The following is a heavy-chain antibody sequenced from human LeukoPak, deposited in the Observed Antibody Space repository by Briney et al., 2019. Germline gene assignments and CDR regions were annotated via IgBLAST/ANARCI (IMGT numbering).Heavy chain of an antibody. CDR2: IWYDGSNK. J-gene: IGHJ5*02. CDR3: ARDTSRGWYWFDP. CDR1: GGSISSSNW. Sequence: TLSLTCAVSGGSISSSNWWSWVRQAPGKGLEWVAVIWYDGSNKYYADSVKGRFTISRDNSKNTLYLQMNSLRAEDTAVYYCARDTSRGWYWFDPWGQGTLVTVSS. D-gene: IGHD6-19*01. V-gene: IGHV3-33*08.